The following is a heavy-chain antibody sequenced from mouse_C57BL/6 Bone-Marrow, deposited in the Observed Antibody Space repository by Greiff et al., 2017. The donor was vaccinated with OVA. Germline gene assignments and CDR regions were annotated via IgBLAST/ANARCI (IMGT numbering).Heavy chain of an antibody. CDR3: ASERRYFDY. V-gene: IGHV1-50*01. J-gene: IGHJ2*01. CDR2: IDPSDSYT. CDR1: GYTFTSYW. Sequence: QVQLQQPGAELVKPGASVKLSCKASGYTFTSYWMQWVKQRPGQGLEWIGEIDPSDSYTNYNQKFKGKATLTVDTYSSTAYMQLSSLTSEDSAVYYCASERRYFDYWGQGTTRTVSS.